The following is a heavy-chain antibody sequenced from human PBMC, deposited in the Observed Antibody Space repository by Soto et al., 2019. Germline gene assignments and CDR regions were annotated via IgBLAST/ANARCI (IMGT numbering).Heavy chain of an antibody. CDR2: IYYSGST. J-gene: IGHJ4*02. D-gene: IGHD1-26*01. V-gene: IGHV4-31*03. Sequence: TSETLSLTCTVSGGSISSGGYYWSWIRQHPGKGLEWIGYIYYSGSTYYNPSLKSRVTISVDTSKNQFPLKLSSVTAADTAVYYCARDRGPLNGGSSFDYWGQGTLVTVSS. CDR1: GGSISSGGYY. CDR3: ARDRGPLNGGSSFDY.